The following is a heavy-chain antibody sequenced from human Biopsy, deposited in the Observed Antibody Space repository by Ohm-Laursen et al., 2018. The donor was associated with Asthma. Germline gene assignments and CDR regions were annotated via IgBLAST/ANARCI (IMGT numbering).Heavy chain of an antibody. D-gene: IGHD6-6*01. Sequence: SETLSLTWDVYPGSFSGSYWGWIRQSPGKGLEWIGSIYYSGRTYYNPSLESRVTISADTSKNHFSLKVTSVTAADTAVYYCARAVSSSSYWYFDLWGRGDLVTVSS. CDR2: IYYSGRT. CDR3: ARAVSSSSYWYFDL. CDR1: PGSFSGSY. J-gene: IGHJ2*01. V-gene: IGHV4-39*02.